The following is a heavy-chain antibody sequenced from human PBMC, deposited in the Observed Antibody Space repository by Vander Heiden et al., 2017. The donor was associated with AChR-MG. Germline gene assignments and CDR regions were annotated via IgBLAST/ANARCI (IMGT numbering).Heavy chain of an antibody. CDR2: ISSSGSTI. V-gene: IGHV3-48*03. J-gene: IGHJ4*02. CDR3: ARGPDDFGSGYPGGQYDY. Sequence: EVQLVESGGGLVQPGGSLRLSCAASGFTFRSYEMNWVRQAPGKGLEWVSYISSSGSTIYYADSVKGRFTISRDNAKNSLYLQMNSLRAEETAVYYCARGPDDFGSGYPGGQYDYWGQGTLVTVSS. CDR1: GFTFRSYE. D-gene: IGHD3-3*01.